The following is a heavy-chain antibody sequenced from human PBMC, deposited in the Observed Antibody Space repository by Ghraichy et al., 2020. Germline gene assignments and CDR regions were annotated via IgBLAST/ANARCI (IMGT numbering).Heavy chain of an antibody. J-gene: IGHJ4*02. CDR2: INPNSDSS. D-gene: IGHD2/OR15-2a*01. CDR3: ARALVTTDFDF. V-gene: IGHV1-8*01. CDR1: GYTFTSYD. Sequence: ASVKVSCKASGYTFTSYDINWVRQAPGQGLEWMGWINPNSDSSGYAQKFQGRVTLTRDTSINTVYMELSRLGPDDTAVYYCARALVTTDFDFWGQGSLVTVSS.